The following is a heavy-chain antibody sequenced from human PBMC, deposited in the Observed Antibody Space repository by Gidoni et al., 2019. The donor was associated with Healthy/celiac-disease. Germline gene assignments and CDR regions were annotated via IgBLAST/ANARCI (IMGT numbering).Heavy chain of an antibody. Sequence: EVQLLEYGGGLVQPGGSLRVSCAASGFHFSSSAMSLVRQAPGKGLGWVSSISGSGGSTYYADSVKGRFTISRDNSKNTLYLQMNSLRAEDTAVYYCAKDHGSCWYQGIEYFQHWGQVTLVTVSS. CDR2: ISGSGGST. V-gene: IGHV3-23*01. D-gene: IGHD6-19*01. J-gene: IGHJ1*01. CDR1: GFHFSSSA. CDR3: AKDHGSCWYQGIEYFQH.